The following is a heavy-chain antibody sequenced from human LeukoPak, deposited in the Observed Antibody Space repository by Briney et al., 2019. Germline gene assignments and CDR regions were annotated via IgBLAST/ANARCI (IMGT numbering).Heavy chain of an antibody. CDR3: ARHQKAAAGTVGFDY. D-gene: IGHD6-13*01. CDR1: GGSISSYY. V-gene: IGHV4-59*08. CDR2: IYYSGST. J-gene: IGHJ4*02. Sequence: SETLSLTCTVSGGSISSYYWSWIRQPPGKGLEWIGYIYYSGSTNYNPSLKSRVTISVDTSKNQFSLKLSSVTAADTAMYYCARHQKAAAGTVGFDYWGQGTLVTVSS.